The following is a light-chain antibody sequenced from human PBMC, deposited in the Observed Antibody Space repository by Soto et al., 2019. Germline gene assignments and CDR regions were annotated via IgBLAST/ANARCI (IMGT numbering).Light chain of an antibody. Sequence: DIQLTQSPSFLSASVGERVTITCRASQGISSYLAWYQEKPGKAPKLLIYAASTLQSGVPSRFSGSGSGTEFTLTISSLQPEDFATYYCQQFNSYPQTFGQGTKVEIK. CDR1: QGISSY. V-gene: IGKV1-9*01. J-gene: IGKJ1*01. CDR3: QQFNSYPQT. CDR2: AAS.